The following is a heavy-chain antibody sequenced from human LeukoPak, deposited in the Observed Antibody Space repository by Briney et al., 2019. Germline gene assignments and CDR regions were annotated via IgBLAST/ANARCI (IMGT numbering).Heavy chain of an antibody. CDR1: GGSFSDYY. CDR3: AIHSWHLDL. D-gene: IGHD1-26*01. J-gene: IGHJ2*01. CDR2: INHSGST. V-gene: IGHV4-34*01. Sequence: LKPSETLSLTCARYGGSFSDYYLSWIRQPPGKGLEWIGEINHSGSTNYNPSLKSRVTISVDTSQNHFSLKLSSVPAADTAVYYYAIHSWHLDLWAVAPWSLSPQ.